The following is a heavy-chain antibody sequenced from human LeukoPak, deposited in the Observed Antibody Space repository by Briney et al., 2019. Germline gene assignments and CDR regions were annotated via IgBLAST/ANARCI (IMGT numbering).Heavy chain of an antibody. J-gene: IGHJ4*02. D-gene: IGHD1-1*01. CDR1: GFTFRSYG. CDR3: ARYNSGTIDY. CDR2: IWYDGSNE. Sequence: GGSLRLSCAASGFTFRSYGMHWVRQAPGKGPEWVAVIWYDGSNEYYADSVKGRFTISRDNSKNTLYLQMNSLRAEDTAVYHCARYNSGTIDYWGQGTLVSVSS. V-gene: IGHV3-33*01.